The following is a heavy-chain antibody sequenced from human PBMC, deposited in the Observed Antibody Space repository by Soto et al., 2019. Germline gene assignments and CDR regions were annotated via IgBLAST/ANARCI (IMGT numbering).Heavy chain of an antibody. CDR2: ISAYNGDT. J-gene: IGHJ6*03. CDR1: GYTFTSYG. CDR3: ARDPSTSKSPDYYYYYMDV. Sequence: QVQLVQSGVEVKTPGASVKVSCKASGYTFTSYGFSWVRQAPGQGLEWMGWISAYNGDTNYAQKFQGRVTMTTDTSTSTANMELRSLRSDDTAVYFCARDPSTSKSPDYYYYYMDVCGKGTTVTVSS. V-gene: IGHV1-18*01.